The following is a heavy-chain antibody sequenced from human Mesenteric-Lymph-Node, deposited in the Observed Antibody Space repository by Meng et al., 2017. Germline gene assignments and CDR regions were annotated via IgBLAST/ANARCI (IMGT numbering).Heavy chain of an antibody. V-gene: IGHV3-23*01. D-gene: IGHD6-25*01. CDR3: VKGSAAARPYNFDS. J-gene: IGHJ4*02. CDR1: GFTFKNCA. CDR2: IRGDGGDT. Sequence: GGSLRLSCAASGFTFKNCAMAWVRQAPGKGLEWVSAIRGDGGDTWYADSVMGRFTISRDNSNNMLYLQMSRLTDDDTAVYYCVKGSAAARPYNFDSWGQGSLVTVSS.